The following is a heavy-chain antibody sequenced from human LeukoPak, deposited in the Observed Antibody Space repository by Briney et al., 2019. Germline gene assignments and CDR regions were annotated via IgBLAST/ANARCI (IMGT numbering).Heavy chain of an antibody. D-gene: IGHD6-19*01. CDR1: GFTFSSYA. CDR3: ARGAYSSGWAYFDH. V-gene: IGHV3-23*01. J-gene: IGHJ4*02. CDR2: ISGSGGST. Sequence: PGGSLRLSCAASGFTFSSYAMSWVRQAPGKGLEWVSAISGSGGSTYYADSVKGRFTISRDNAKNSLYLHMDSLRAEDTAVYYCARGAYSSGWAYFDHWGQGTLVTVSS.